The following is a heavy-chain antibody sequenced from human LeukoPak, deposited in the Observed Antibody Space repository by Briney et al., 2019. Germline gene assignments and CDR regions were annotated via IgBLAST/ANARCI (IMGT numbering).Heavy chain of an antibody. D-gene: IGHD3-22*01. CDR3: ARESSGYYYDPYDAFDI. J-gene: IGHJ3*02. CDR1: GDSISSYY. Sequence: SETLSLTCTVSGDSISSYYWRWIRQPAGKGLVGIGRISSSGSTNYNPSLKSRVTMSVDTSKDQVSLKLSSVTAADTAVYYCARESSGYYYDPYDAFDIWGQGTMVTVSS. CDR2: ISSSGST. V-gene: IGHV4-4*07.